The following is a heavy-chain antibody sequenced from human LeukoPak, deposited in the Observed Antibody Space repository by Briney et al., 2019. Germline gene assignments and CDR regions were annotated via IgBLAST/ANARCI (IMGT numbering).Heavy chain of an antibody. CDR2: IYYSGST. V-gene: IGHV4-59*01. J-gene: IGHJ4*02. CDR1: GASISSYS. D-gene: IGHD6-19*01. CDR3: ARWGSDWSAIDY. Sequence: SETLSLTCTVSGASISSYSWSWIRQPPGKGLEWIGYIYYSGSTNYNPSLKSRVTISLNTSKNQFSLNLSAVTAADTAVYYCARWGSDWSAIDYWGQGTLVTVSS.